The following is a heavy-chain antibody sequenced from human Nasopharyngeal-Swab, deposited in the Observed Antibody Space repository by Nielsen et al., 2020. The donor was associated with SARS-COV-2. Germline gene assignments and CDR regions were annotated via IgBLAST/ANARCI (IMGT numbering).Heavy chain of an antibody. V-gene: IGHV1-46*01. Sequence: ASVKVSCKASGYKFTSYYIHWVRQAPGQGLEWMGMIDPFSGSTSYAQRFQGRITVTRDTSTSTVFMEVRSLTSEDTAVYYCTRDQGGGDPYDSWGQGTLVTVSS. CDR2: IDPFSGST. J-gene: IGHJ4*02. D-gene: IGHD2-21*02. CDR1: GYKFTSYY. CDR3: TRDQGGGDPYDS.